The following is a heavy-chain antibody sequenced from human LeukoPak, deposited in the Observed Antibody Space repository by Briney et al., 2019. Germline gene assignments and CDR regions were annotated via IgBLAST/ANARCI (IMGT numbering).Heavy chain of an antibody. CDR3: AKDRGDY. CDR1: GFTFSSYW. J-gene: IGHJ4*02. V-gene: IGHV3-74*01. CDR2: ISGDGRNI. Sequence: PGGSLRLSCVASGFTFSSYWMHWVRQDPRKGLVWVSRISGDGRNINYADSVRGRFTISRDNAKNTLYLQMNTLRVEDTAVYYCAKDRGDYWGQGTLVTVSS.